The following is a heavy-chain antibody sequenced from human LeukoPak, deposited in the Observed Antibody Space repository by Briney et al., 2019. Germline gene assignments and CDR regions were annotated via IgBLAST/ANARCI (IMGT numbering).Heavy chain of an antibody. D-gene: IGHD5-18*01. Sequence: GSLRLSCATSGFPFSSYSMNWVRPAPGKGLEWVSSISSSSSYIYYADSVKGRFTISRDNAKNSLYLQMNSLRAEDTAVYYCARDYGVPTACDYWGQGTLVTVSS. CDR1: GFPFSSYS. CDR3: ARDYGVPTACDY. CDR2: ISSSSSYI. V-gene: IGHV3-21*01. J-gene: IGHJ4*02.